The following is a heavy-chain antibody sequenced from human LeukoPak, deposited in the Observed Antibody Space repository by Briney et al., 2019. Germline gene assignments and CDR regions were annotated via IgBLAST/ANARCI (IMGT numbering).Heavy chain of an antibody. Sequence: GGSLRLSFAASGFTFSSYAMHWVRQAPGKGLEWVAVISYDGSNKYYADSVKGRFTISRDNSKDTLYLQMNSLRAEDTAVYYCVKGLDYSSSQMDSWGQGTLVTVSS. D-gene: IGHD6-6*01. V-gene: IGHV3-30-3*01. J-gene: IGHJ4*02. CDR1: GFTFSSYA. CDR3: VKGLDYSSSQMDS. CDR2: ISYDGSNK.